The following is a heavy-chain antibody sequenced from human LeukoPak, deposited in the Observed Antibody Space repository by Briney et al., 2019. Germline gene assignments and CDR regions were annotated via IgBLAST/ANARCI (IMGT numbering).Heavy chain of an antibody. D-gene: IGHD4-17*01. J-gene: IGHJ4*02. CDR1: GYTCTSYG. CDR2: IGAYNGNT. CDR3: ARDLDGDYPLGY. V-gene: IGHV1-18*01. Sequence: ASVKVSCKASGYTCTSYGISWVRQAPGQGLEWMGWIGAYNGNTNYAQKLQGRVTMTTDTSTSTAYMELRSLRSDDTAVYYCARDLDGDYPLGYWGQGTLVTVSS.